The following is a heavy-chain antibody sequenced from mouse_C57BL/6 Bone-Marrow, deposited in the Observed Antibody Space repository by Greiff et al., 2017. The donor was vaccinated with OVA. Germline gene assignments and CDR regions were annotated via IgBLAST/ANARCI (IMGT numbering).Heavy chain of an antibody. J-gene: IGHJ1*03. V-gene: IGHV1-81*01. CDR3: AHPSDSNCHWYFDV. D-gene: IGHD2-5*01. CDR1: GYTFTSYG. Sequence: QVQLQQSGAELARPGASVKLSCKASGYTFTSYGISWVKQRTGQGLEWIGEIYPRSGNTYYNEKFKGKATLTADKSSSTAYMELRSLTSEDSAVYFCAHPSDSNCHWYFDVWGTGTTVTVSS. CDR2: IYPRSGNT.